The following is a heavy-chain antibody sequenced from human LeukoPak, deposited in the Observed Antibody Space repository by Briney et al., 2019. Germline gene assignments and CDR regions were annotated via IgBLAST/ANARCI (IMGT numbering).Heavy chain of an antibody. V-gene: IGHV3-23*01. CDR1: GFTFSSYA. D-gene: IGHD6-13*01. CDR3: AKGDSSSWYFGVGAFDI. CDR2: ISGSGGST. Sequence: GSLRLSCAASGFTFSSYAMSWVRQAPGKGLEWVSAISGSGGSTYYADSVKGRFTIFRDNSKNTLYLQMNSLRAEDTAVYYCAKGDSSSWYFGVGAFDIWGQGTMVTVSS. J-gene: IGHJ3*02.